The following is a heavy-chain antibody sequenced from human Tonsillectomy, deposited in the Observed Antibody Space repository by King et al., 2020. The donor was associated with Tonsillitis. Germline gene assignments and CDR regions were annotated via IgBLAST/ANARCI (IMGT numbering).Heavy chain of an antibody. J-gene: IGHJ4*02. V-gene: IGHV3-23*04. CDR3: AKRTMIVVVKNYFDY. Sequence: VQLVESGGGLVQPGGSLRLSCAASGFTFSSYAMSWVRQAPGKGLEWVSIISGSSGSTYYADSVRGRFTISRDNSKNTLYLQMNSLRAEDTAVYYCAKRTMIVVVKNYFDYWGQGTLVTVSS. CDR1: GFTFSSYA. D-gene: IGHD3-22*01. CDR2: ISGSSGST.